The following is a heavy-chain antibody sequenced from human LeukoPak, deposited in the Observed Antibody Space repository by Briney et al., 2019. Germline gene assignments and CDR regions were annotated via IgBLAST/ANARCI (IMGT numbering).Heavy chain of an antibody. D-gene: IGHD6-19*01. J-gene: IGHJ4*02. Sequence: GGSLRLSCAASGYTFSSYGMHWVRQAPGKGLEWVAVIWYDGSNKYYADSVKGRFTISRDNSKNTLYLQMNSLRAEDTAVYYCARDDVAVTGALDFWGQGTLVTVSS. CDR2: IWYDGSNK. V-gene: IGHV3-33*01. CDR1: GYTFSSYG. CDR3: ARDDVAVTGALDF.